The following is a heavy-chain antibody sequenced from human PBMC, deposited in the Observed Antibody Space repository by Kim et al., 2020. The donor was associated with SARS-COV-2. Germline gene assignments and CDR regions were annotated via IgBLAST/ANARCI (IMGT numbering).Heavy chain of an antibody. CDR3: AKVPPWDYGSGSWFDY. J-gene: IGHJ4*02. V-gene: IGHV3-23*01. Sequence: VRGRFTISKDTSKNTLYRQMNSLRAEDTAVYYCAKVPPWDYGSGSWFDYWGQGTLVTVSS. D-gene: IGHD3-10*01.